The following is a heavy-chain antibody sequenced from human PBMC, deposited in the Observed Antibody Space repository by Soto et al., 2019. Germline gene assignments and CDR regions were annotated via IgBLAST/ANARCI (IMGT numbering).Heavy chain of an antibody. V-gene: IGHV5-10-1*01. CDR3: ARQVFFGASTPYGMDV. Sequence: EALKISCKGSGYSLTRYWIRWGRPMPRKGLEWMGRIDPSDSYTNYSPSFQGHVTISADKSISTAYLQWSSLKASDTAMYYCARQVFFGASTPYGMDVWGQGTTVTVSS. CDR2: IDPSDSYT. J-gene: IGHJ6*02. CDR1: GYSLTRYW. D-gene: IGHD3-10*01.